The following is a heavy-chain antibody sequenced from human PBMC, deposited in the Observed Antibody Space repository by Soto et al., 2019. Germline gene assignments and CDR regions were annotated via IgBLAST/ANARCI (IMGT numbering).Heavy chain of an antibody. CDR3: ARALSSGYYPYYFDY. J-gene: IGHJ4*02. Sequence: SETLSLTCTVSGGSISSGGYYWSWIRQHPGKGLEWIGYIYYSGGTYYNPSLKSRVTISVDTSKNQFSLKLSSVTAADTAVYYCARALSSGYYPYYFDYWGQGNLVTVSS. CDR1: GGSISSGGYY. V-gene: IGHV4-31*03. CDR2: IYYSGGT. D-gene: IGHD3-22*01.